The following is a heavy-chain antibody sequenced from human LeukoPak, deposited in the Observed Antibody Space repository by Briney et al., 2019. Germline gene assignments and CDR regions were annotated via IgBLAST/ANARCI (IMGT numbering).Heavy chain of an antibody. D-gene: IGHD6-13*01. V-gene: IGHV3-66*02. CDR3: VSSSGQQLIPYDS. Sequence: GGSLRLSCAASGINVSTNYATWIRHAPGKGLEWVSLIYGGGAAYYAESGRGRFIISRDNSKNTLFLQMNSLRAEDTAVYYCVSSSGQQLIPYDSWGQGTHVAVSS. CDR1: GINVSTNY. J-gene: IGHJ4*02. CDR2: IYGGGAA.